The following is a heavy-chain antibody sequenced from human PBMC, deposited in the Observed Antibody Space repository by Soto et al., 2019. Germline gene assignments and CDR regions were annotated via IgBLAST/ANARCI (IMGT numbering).Heavy chain of an antibody. Sequence: GGSLRLSCAASGFTFSSYAMSWVRQAPGKGLEWVAIIWHDGNNKYYADSVRGRFIISRDNSKNRLYLQMNSLRAEDTAVYYCASDLVGASDSYGLDVWGQGTPVTVSS. D-gene: IGHD1-26*01. CDR1: GFTFSSYA. V-gene: IGHV3-33*08. CDR3: ASDLVGASDSYGLDV. J-gene: IGHJ6*02. CDR2: IWHDGNNK.